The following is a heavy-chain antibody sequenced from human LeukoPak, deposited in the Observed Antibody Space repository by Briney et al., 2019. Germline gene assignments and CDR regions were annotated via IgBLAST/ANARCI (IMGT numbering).Heavy chain of an antibody. J-gene: IGHJ6*03. V-gene: IGHV3-9*01. Sequence: GGSLRLSCAASGFTFDDYAMHWVRQAPGKGLEWVSGISWNSGSIGYADSVKGRFTISRDNAKNSLYLQMNSLRAEDTALYYCAKDDGALITIFAMDVWGKGTTVTVSS. CDR2: ISWNSGSI. D-gene: IGHD3-3*01. CDR3: AKDDGALITIFAMDV. CDR1: GFTFDDYA.